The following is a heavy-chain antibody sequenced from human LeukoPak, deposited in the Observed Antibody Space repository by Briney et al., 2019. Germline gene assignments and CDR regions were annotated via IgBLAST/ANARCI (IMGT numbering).Heavy chain of an antibody. CDR3: AKAGFGGQLLTFDY. D-gene: IGHD2-2*01. V-gene: IGHV3-23*01. CDR1: GFTFSSYA. J-gene: IGHJ4*02. CDR2: ISGSGGST. Sequence: GGSLRLSCAASGFTFSSYAMSWVRQAPGKGLEWVSSISGSGGSTYYADSVKGRFTISRDNSKNTLYLQMNSLRAEDTAVYYCAKAGFGGQLLTFDYWGQGTLVTVSS.